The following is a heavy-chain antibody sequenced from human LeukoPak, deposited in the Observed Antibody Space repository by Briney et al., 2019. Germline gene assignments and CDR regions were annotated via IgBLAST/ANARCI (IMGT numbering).Heavy chain of an antibody. J-gene: IGHJ3*02. D-gene: IGHD7-27*01. CDR1: GFTFSSYW. V-gene: IGHV3-74*01. CDR2: INSDGRNI. CDR3: ARALGIHAFDI. Sequence: GGSLRLSCVASGFTFSSYWMHWVRQDPRKGLVWVSRINSDGRNINYADSVRGRFTISRDNAKNTLYLQMNTLRVEDTAVYYCARALGIHAFDIWGQGTMVTVSS.